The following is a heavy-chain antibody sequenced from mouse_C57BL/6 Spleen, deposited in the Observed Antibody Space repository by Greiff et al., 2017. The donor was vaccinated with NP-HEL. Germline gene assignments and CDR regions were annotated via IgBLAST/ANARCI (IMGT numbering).Heavy chain of an antibody. V-gene: IGHV1-55*01. CDR2: IYPGSGSS. J-gene: IGHJ4*01. Sequence: QVQLQQPGSELVKPGASVKMSCKASGYTFTSYWITWVKQRPGQGLEWIGDIYPGSGSSNYNENFKNKATLTVDTSSSTAYMQLSSLTSEDSAVYYYARNEVVAPSAMDYWGQGTSVTVSS. CDR1: GYTFTSYW. D-gene: IGHD1-1*01. CDR3: ARNEVVAPSAMDY.